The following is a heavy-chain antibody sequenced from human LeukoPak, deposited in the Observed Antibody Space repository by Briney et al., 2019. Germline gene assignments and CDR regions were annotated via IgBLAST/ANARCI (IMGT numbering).Heavy chain of an antibody. J-gene: IGHJ3*02. CDR1: GYSFTGYY. CDR2: INPNSGDT. V-gene: IGHV1-2*02. Sequence: ASVKVSCKTSGYSFTGYYMHWVRQAPGQGLEWMGWINPNSGDTNYAQNFQGRVTMTRDTSISTGYMELSRLRSDDTAVYYCAREGFDIWGQGTMVTVSS. CDR3: AREGFDI.